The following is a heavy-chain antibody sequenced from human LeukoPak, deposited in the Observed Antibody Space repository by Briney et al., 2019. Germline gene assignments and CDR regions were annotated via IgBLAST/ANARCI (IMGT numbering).Heavy chain of an antibody. J-gene: IGHJ4*02. CDR3: AKVGGSGSYLPYYFDY. CDR1: GFTFSSYE. V-gene: IGHV3-23*01. Sequence: GGSLRLSCAASGFTFSSYEMNWVRQAPGKGLEWVSYISSSGSTYYADSVKGRFTISRDNSKNTLYLQMNSLRAEDTAVYYCAKVGGSGSYLPYYFDYWGQGTLVTVSS. D-gene: IGHD3-10*01. CDR2: ISSSGST.